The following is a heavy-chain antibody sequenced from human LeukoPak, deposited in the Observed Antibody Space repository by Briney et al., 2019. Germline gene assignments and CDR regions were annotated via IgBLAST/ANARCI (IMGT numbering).Heavy chain of an antibody. D-gene: IGHD3-22*01. CDR2: ISYDATNR. CDR1: GFSFNTYG. Sequence: PGGSLRLSCAASGFSFNTYGMHWVRQGPGKGLEGVAVISYDATNRWYADSVKGRFTISRDNSKNTLDLQMNSLRPEDTAVYYCARDPPDMPYYDSSGLDYWGQGTLVTVSS. V-gene: IGHV3-30*03. CDR3: ARDPPDMPYYDSSGLDY. J-gene: IGHJ4*02.